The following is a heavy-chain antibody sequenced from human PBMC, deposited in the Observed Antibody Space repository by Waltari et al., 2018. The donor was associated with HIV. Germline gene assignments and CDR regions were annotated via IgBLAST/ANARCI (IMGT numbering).Heavy chain of an antibody. CDR1: GYPISSGYY. CDR3: ARGREERGWYFDL. CDR2: IYHSGST. D-gene: IGHD1-1*01. Sequence: QVQLQESGPGLVKPSETLSLTCAVSGYPISSGYYCGWIRQPPGKGLGWIGSIYHSGSTYYNPSLKSRVTISVDTSKNQFSLKLSSVTAADTAVYYCARGREERGWYFDLWGRGTLVTVSS. V-gene: IGHV4-38-2*01. J-gene: IGHJ2*01.